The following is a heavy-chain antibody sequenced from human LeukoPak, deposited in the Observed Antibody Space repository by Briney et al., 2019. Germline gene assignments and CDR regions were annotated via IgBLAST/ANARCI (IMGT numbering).Heavy chain of an antibody. V-gene: IGHV3-21*01. D-gene: IGHD6-13*01. Sequence: GGSLRLSCEASGFPFDSYTMNWVRQAPGKGLEWVSSISSGSRYIYYADSAKGRFTISRDNAKNSVYLQMNSLRAEDTAMYYCARGYGSSWLHSWGPGTLVTVSS. CDR1: GFPFDSYT. CDR3: ARGYGSSWLHS. CDR2: ISSGSRYI. J-gene: IGHJ5*02.